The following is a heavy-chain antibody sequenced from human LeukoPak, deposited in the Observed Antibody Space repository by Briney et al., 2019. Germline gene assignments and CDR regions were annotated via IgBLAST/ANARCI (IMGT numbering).Heavy chain of an antibody. D-gene: IGHD3-16*02. J-gene: IGHJ4*02. CDR3: ARVSLGLRLGELSLNVGKDY. Sequence: AGGSLRLSCAASGFTFSSYEMNWVRQAPGKGLEWVSYISSSGSTIYYADSVKGRFTISRDNAKNPLYLQMNSLRAEDTAVYYCARVSLGLRLGELSLNVGKDYWGQGTLVTLSS. V-gene: IGHV3-48*03. CDR1: GFTFSSYE. CDR2: ISSSGSTI.